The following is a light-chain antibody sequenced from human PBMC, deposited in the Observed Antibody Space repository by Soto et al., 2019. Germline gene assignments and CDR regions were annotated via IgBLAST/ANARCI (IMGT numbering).Light chain of an antibody. V-gene: IGKV3-15*01. CDR3: QQYKSWWPIT. CDR2: NAV. Sequence: EIVLTQSPATLSVSPGERATLSCRASQNIDNKLVRYQQKPGQAPSLLLSNAVTRAPGIPARFSGSGFGTEFTLTISSLQPEDFATYYCQQYKSWWPITFGQGTRLEI. J-gene: IGKJ5*01. CDR1: QNIDNK.